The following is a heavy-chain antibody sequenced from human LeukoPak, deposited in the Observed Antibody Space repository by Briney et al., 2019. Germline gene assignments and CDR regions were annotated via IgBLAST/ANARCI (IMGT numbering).Heavy chain of an antibody. CDR2: ISSSSSYI. CDR3: ARDKTMDHAFDI. J-gene: IGHJ3*02. Sequence: GRSLRLSCAASGFTFSSYSMNWVRQAPGKGLEWVSSISSSSSYIYYADSVKGRFTISRDNAKNSLYLQMNSLRAEDTAVYYCARDKTMDHAFDIWGQGTMVTVSS. CDR1: GFTFSSYS. V-gene: IGHV3-21*01. D-gene: IGHD3-10*01.